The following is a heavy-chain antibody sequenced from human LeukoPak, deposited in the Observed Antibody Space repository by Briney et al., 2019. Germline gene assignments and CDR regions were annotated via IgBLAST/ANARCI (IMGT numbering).Heavy chain of an antibody. J-gene: IGHJ3*02. CDR2: TYYRSKWYT. V-gene: IGHV6-1*01. D-gene: IGHD3-16*01. Sequence: SQTLSLTCVISGDSVSSNSAAWNWIRQSPSRGLEWLGRTYYRSKWYTDYAVSVSSRITINPVASKNQFSLQLNSVTPEDTAVYYCASSSLRGSDAFDIWGQGTMVTVSS. CDR3: ASSSLRGSDAFDI. CDR1: GDSVSSNSAA.